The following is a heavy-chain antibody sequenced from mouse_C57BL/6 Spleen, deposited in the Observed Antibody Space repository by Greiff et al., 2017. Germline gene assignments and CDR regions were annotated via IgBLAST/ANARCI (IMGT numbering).Heavy chain of an antibody. CDR2: ISSGSRTI. CDR3: ARRDYDDDLNWYFDV. V-gene: IGHV5-17*01. Sequence: EVQVVESGGGLVKPGGSLKLSCAASGFTFSDYGMHWVRQAPEKGLEWVAYISSGSRTIYYADTVKGRFTISRDNAKNTLFLQRTSLRSEDTAMYYCARRDYDDDLNWYFDVWGTGTTVTVSS. CDR1: GFTFSDYG. D-gene: IGHD2-4*01. J-gene: IGHJ1*03.